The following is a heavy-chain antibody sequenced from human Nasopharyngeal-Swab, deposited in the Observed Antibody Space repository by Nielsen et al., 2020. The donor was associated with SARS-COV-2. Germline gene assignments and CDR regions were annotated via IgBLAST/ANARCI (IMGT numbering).Heavy chain of an antibody. CDR1: GGSISSYY. D-gene: IGHD3-22*01. CDR2: IYYSGST. J-gene: IGHJ4*02. Sequence: ETLSLTCTVSGGSISSYYWSWIRQPPGKGLEWIGYIYYSGSTNYNPSLKSRVTISVDTSKNQFSLKLSSVTAADTAVYYCARGADSSGYSMYYFDYWGQGTLVTVSS. V-gene: IGHV4-59*01. CDR3: ARGADSSGYSMYYFDY.